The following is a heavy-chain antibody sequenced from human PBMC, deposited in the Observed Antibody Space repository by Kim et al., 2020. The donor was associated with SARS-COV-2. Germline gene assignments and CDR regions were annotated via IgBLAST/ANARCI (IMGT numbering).Heavy chain of an antibody. D-gene: IGHD2-21*01. CDR3: ARLGGGVNPHLNWFDP. Sequence: GVSLKISCHGSGYSFTSYWIGWVRQMPGKGLEWMGIIYPGNSDTRYSPSLQGEVTISADKSISTAYLQWGSLKASDTAMYYCARLGGGVNPHLNWFDPWGQGTLVTVSS. CDR1: GYSFTSYW. J-gene: IGHJ5*02. V-gene: IGHV5-51*01. CDR2: IYPGNSDT.